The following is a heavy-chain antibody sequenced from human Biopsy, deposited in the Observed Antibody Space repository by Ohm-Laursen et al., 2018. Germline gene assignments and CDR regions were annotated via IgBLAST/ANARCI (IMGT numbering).Heavy chain of an antibody. CDR1: GGPSSNYA. CDR3: AADADGYYTEFDY. Sequence: SVKVSCKASGGPSSNYAFSWVRQAPAQGLEWVGRIVPILGHLNYAQRFQGRVSITADKSTTYVYMELSRLTSGDTAVYYCAADADGYYTEFDYWGPGTLVTVSS. J-gene: IGHJ4*02. V-gene: IGHV1-69*04. D-gene: IGHD3-3*01. CDR2: IVPILGHL.